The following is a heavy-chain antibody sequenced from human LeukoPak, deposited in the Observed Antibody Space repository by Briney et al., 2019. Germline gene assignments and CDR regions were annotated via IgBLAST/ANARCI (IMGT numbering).Heavy chain of an antibody. CDR1: GFTFSDYY. J-gene: IGHJ4*02. CDR3: AGHARGSYLDY. CDR2: ISSTSPRAI. Sequence: GGSLSLSCAASGFTFSDYYMSWIRQAPGKGLEWVSLISSTSPRAISYGDSVKGRFTTSRDNARNSLFLQMNSLRAEDTAMYYCAGHARGSYLDYWGQGILVTVST. D-gene: IGHD6-6*01. V-gene: IGHV3-11*01.